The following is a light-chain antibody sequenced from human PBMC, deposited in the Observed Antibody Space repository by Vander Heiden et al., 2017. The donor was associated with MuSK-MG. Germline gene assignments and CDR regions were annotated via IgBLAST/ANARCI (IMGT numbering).Light chain of an antibody. V-gene: IGLV2-14*01. Sequence: QPALTKPAPVSGSPDRSTTISCTGTSSDVGGYNYVSWYQQHPGNAPKLMIYDVSKRPAGVSNRFSGSKSGNTASLTISGLQAEDEADYYCSSYTSSSTYVFGTGTKVTVL. CDR3: SSYTSSSTYV. J-gene: IGLJ1*01. CDR1: SSDVGGYNY. CDR2: DVS.